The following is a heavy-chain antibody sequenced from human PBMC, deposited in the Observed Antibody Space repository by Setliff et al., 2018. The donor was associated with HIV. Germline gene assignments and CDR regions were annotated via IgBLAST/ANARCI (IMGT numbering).Heavy chain of an antibody. CDR2: IIPIFGTG. D-gene: IGHD1-26*01. J-gene: IGHJ4*02. Sequence: SVKVSCKASGGTFSNYAISWVRQAPGQGLEWMGGIIPIFGTGMYAQKFQGRVTITADESTTTAYMELSSLRSEDTAVYYCARDHIVGLTWANKPFDYWGQGTLVTVSS. CDR3: ARDHIVGLTWANKPFDY. CDR1: GGTFSNYA. V-gene: IGHV1-69*13.